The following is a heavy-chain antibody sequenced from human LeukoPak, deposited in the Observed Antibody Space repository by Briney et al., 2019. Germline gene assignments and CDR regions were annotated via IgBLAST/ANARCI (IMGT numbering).Heavy chain of an antibody. J-gene: IGHJ4*02. CDR3: ARNVQSGLDY. CDR1: GYTFTTYY. D-gene: IGHD3-10*01. Sequence: VASVKVSCKASGYTFTTYYMHWVRQAPGQGLEWMGFINPSGGSTSYAQKFQGRVTMTRDMSTSSVYMELSSLRSEDTAVYYCARNVQSGLDYWGQGTLVTVSS. CDR2: INPSGGST. V-gene: IGHV1-46*01.